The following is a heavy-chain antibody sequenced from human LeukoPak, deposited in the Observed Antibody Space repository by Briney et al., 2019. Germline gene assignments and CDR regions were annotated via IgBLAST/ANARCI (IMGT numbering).Heavy chain of an antibody. V-gene: IGHV1-69*04. CDR2: IIPIFGIA. Sequence: ASVKVSCKASGGTFSSYAISWVRQAPGQGLEWMGRIIPIFGIANYAQKFQGRVTITADKSTSTAHMELSSLRSEDTAVYYCATPSGGSRRYFDYWGQGTLVTVSS. CDR3: ATPSGGSRRYFDY. CDR1: GGTFSSYA. D-gene: IGHD3-16*01. J-gene: IGHJ4*02.